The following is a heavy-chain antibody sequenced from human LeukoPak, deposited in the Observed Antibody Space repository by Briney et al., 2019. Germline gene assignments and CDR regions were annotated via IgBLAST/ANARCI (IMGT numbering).Heavy chain of an antibody. CDR3: ARVEWKSKYYGSGSYSGAFDI. CDR2: ISAYNGNT. CDR1: GYTFTSYG. D-gene: IGHD3-10*01. V-gene: IGHV1-18*01. J-gene: IGHJ3*02. Sequence: ASVKVSCKASGYTFTSYGISWVRPAPGLGLEWMGWISAYNGNTNYAQKLQGRVTMTTDTSTSTAYMELRSLRSDDTAVYYCARVEWKSKYYGSGSYSGAFDIWGQGTMVTVSS.